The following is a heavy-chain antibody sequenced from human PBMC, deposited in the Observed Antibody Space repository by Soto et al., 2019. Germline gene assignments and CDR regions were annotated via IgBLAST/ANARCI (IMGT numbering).Heavy chain of an antibody. CDR2: INHSGST. D-gene: IGHD3-3*01. CDR1: GGSFSGYY. V-gene: IGHV4-34*01. Sequence: QVQLQQWGAGLLKPSETLSLTCAVYGGSFSGYYWSWIRQPSGKGLEWIGEINHSGSTNYNPSLKSRVTISVDTSKNQFSLKLSSVTAADTAVYYCARLRITIFGVVRDDYWGQGTLVTVSS. J-gene: IGHJ4*02. CDR3: ARLRITIFGVVRDDY.